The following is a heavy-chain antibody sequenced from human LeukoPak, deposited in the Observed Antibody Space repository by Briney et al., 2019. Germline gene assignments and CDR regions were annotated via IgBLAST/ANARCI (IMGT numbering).Heavy chain of an antibody. CDR2: IKQDGSEK. Sequence: GGSLRLSCAASGFTFSSYWMSWVRQAPGKGLEWVANIKQDGSEKYYVDSVKGRFTISRDNAKNSLYLQMNSLRAEDTAVYYCARDLSTFLEGGRHYYYYGMDAWGQGTTVTVSS. CDR3: ARDLSTFLEGGRHYYYYGMDA. V-gene: IGHV3-7*01. CDR1: GFTFSSYW. J-gene: IGHJ6*02. D-gene: IGHD3-3*01.